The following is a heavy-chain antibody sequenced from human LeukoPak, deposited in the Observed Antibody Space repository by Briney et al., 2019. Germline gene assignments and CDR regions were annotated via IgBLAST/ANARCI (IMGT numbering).Heavy chain of an antibody. V-gene: IGHV3-23*01. Sequence: GGSLRLSCAASGFAFSSYAMSWVRQAPGKGLEWVSAISGSGGSTYYADSVKGRFTISRDNSKNTLYLQMNSLRAEDTAVYYCAKNSGYYQQTRDYWGQGTLVTVSS. CDR3: AKNSGYYQQTRDY. CDR1: GFAFSSYA. D-gene: IGHD3-22*01. J-gene: IGHJ4*02. CDR2: ISGSGGST.